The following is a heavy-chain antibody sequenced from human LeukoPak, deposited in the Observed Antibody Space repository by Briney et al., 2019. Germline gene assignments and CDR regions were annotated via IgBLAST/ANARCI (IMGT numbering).Heavy chain of an antibody. V-gene: IGHV4-38-2*01. J-gene: IGHJ4*02. Sequence: GSLRLSCAASGFTFSSYTMSWIRQPPGKGLEWIGSIYHSGSTYYNPSLKSRVTISVDTSKDQFSLKLSSVTAADTAVYYCARVGGTFDYWGQGTLVTVSS. D-gene: IGHD3-10*01. CDR2: IYHSGST. CDR3: ARVGGTFDY. CDR1: GFTFSSYT.